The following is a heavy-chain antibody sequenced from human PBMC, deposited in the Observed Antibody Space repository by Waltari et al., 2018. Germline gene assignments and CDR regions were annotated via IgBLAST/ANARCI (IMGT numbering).Heavy chain of an antibody. CDR2: IAYNGRT. CDR3: GRSYDFWSGYPLDY. J-gene: IGHJ4*02. CDR1: GDPINTYY. V-gene: IGHV4-59*01. D-gene: IGHD3-3*01. Sequence: QVQLQESGPGLVKPSETLSLTCAVSGDPINTYYWNWIRQPPGKELEWIGYIAYNGRTNYNPSLKSRVTISVDTSKTQFSLKLTSVTAADTAVYYCGRSYDFWSGYPLDYWGPGSLVTVSS.